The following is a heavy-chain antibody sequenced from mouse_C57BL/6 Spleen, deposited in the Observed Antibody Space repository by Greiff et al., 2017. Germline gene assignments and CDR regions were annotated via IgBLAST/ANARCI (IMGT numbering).Heavy chain of an antibody. D-gene: IGHD1-1*01. V-gene: IGHV1-81*01. CDR2: IYPRSGNT. J-gene: IGHJ2*01. Sequence: VQLQESGAELARPGASVKLSCKASGYTFTSYGISWVKQRTGQGLEWIGEIYPRSGNTYYNEKFKGKATLTADKSSSTAYMELRSLTSEDSAVYFCANYGSSYYFDYWGQGTTLTVSS. CDR3: ANYGSSYYFDY. CDR1: GYTFTSYG.